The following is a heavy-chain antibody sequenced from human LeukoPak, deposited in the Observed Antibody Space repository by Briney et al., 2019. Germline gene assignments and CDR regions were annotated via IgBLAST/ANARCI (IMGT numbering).Heavy chain of an antibody. J-gene: IGHJ6*04. Sequence: PGGSLRLSCAASGFTFSSYGMHWVRQAPGKGLEWVAVISYDGSNKYYADSVKGRFTISRDNSKNTLYLQMNSLRAEDTAVYYCAKDGDCSSTSCYGDYYYGIDVWGKGTTVTVSS. CDR1: GFTFSSYG. D-gene: IGHD2-2*01. V-gene: IGHV3-30*18. CDR3: AKDGDCSSTSCYGDYYYGIDV. CDR2: ISYDGSNK.